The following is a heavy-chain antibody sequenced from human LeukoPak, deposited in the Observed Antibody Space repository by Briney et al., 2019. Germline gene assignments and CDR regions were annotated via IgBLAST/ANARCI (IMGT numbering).Heavy chain of an antibody. CDR1: GYTFTSYG. V-gene: IGHV1-2*06. CDR2: INPYSGDT. CDR3: ARDQGSLTRSWYTGY. D-gene: IGHD6-13*01. J-gene: IGHJ4*02. Sequence: ASVKVSCKASGYTFTSYGISWVRQAPGQGLEWMGRINPYSGDTNFAQKFQGRVTTTRDTSITTAYMDLSSLTPDDTAVYFCARDQGSLTRSWYTGYWGQGTQVTVSS.